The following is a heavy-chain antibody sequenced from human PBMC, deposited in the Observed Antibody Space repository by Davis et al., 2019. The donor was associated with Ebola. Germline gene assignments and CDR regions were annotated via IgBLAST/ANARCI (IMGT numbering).Heavy chain of an antibody. CDR2: IYYSGST. D-gene: IGHD6-6*01. Sequence: PSETLSLTCAVYGGSISSYYWSWIRQPPGKGLEWIGYIYYSGSTNYNPSLKSRVTISVDTSKNQFSLKLSSVTAADTAVYYYARLYLSIAARPPWFDPWGQGTLVTVSS. CDR1: GGSISSYY. V-gene: IGHV4-59*08. J-gene: IGHJ5*02. CDR3: ARLYLSIAARPPWFDP.